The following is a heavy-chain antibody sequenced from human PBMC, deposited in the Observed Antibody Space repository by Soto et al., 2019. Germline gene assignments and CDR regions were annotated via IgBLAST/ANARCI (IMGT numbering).Heavy chain of an antibody. V-gene: IGHV3-23*01. CDR3: AKVQLGYCSSTSCYQAFDI. J-gene: IGHJ3*02. D-gene: IGHD2-2*01. CDR2: ISGSGGST. Sequence: GGSLRLSCAASGFTFSSYAMSWVRQAPGKGLEWVSAISGSGGSTYYADSVKGRFTISRDNSKNTLYLQMNSLRAEDTAVYYCAKVQLGYCSSTSCYQAFDIWGQGTMVTVSS. CDR1: GFTFSSYA.